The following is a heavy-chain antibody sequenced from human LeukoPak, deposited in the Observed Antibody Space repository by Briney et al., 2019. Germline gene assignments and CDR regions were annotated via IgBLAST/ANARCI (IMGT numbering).Heavy chain of an antibody. J-gene: IGHJ6*04. CDR3: AELGITMIGGV. Sequence: GGSLRFSCATSGFNFSGYWMTWVRQAPGKGLEWVANINQDGSEKFYVGSVKGRFTISRDNAKNSLYLQMNSLRAEDTAVYYCAELGITMIGGVWGKGTTVTISS. D-gene: IGHD3-10*02. CDR2: INQDGSEK. V-gene: IGHV3-7*01. CDR1: GFNFSGYW.